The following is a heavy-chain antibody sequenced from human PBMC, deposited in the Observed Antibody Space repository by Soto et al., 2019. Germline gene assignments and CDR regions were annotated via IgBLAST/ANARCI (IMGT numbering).Heavy chain of an antibody. CDR1: GFTFSSYA. CDR2: ISGSGGST. CDR3: AKDLFYDYFWGIYRYTGFIPHDYVMDV. D-gene: IGHD3-16*02. J-gene: IGHJ6*04. V-gene: IGHV3-23*01. Sequence: GGSLRLSCAASGFTFSSYAMSWVRQAPGKGLEWVSAISGSGGSTYYADSVKGRFTISRDNSKNMLYLQMNSLRAEDTAVYYCAKDLFYDYFWGIYRYTGFIPHDYVMDVWGKGTTVTVSS.